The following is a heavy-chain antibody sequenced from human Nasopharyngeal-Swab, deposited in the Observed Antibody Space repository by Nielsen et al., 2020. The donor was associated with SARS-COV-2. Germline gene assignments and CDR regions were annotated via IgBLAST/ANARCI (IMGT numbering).Heavy chain of an antibody. CDR2: INHSGST. J-gene: IGHJ4*02. CDR3: ARDLNPSYSRAFDY. Sequence: WIRQPPGKGLEWIGEINHSGSTNYDPSLKSRVTISVDTSKNQFSLKLSSVTAADTAVYYCARDLNPSYSRAFDYWGRGTLVTVSS. D-gene: IGHD6-13*01. V-gene: IGHV4-34*01.